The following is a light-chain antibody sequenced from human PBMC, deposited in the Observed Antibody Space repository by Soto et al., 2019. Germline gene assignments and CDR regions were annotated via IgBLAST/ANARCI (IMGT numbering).Light chain of an antibody. CDR3: QSYDTIDLV. V-gene: IGLV1-40*01. CDR1: SSNIGAGYD. Sequence: QPVLTQPPSVSGAPGQRVTISCTGSSSNIGAGYDVHWYQQLPGTAPKLLIYGNSNRPSGVPDRFSGSKSGTSASLAITGLQAEDEAAYYRQSYDTIDLVFGGGTNLTVL. J-gene: IGLJ2*01. CDR2: GNS.